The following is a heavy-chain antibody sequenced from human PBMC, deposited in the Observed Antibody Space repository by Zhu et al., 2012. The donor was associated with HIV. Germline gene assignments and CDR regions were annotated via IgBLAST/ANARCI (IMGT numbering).Heavy chain of an antibody. CDR3: TIAMLRGIVDY. Sequence: QVQLQESGPGLVKPSETLSLTCNVSGYIINSAYYWGWIRQPPGKGLEWIAIVWHGGTTYFNSSLESRATISIDAAKNHFSLNLNSVTAADSAMYYCTIAMLRGIVDYWGQGSPRSPSPQ. CDR2: VWHGGTT. J-gene: IGHJ4*02. CDR1: GYIINSAYY. D-gene: IGHD3-10*01. V-gene: IGHV4-38-2*02.